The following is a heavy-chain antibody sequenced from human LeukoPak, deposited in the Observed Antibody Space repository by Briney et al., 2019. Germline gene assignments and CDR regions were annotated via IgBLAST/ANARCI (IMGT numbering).Heavy chain of an antibody. V-gene: IGHV3-23*01. CDR2: VSSSGGST. Sequence: GGSLRLSYAASVFTFNNYVMSWVPQAPGKGLEWVSTVSSSGGSTNYADSVKGRFTISRDNSKNTLYLQMNSLRAEDTALYYCADHYYGSGTNVFDIWGQGTMVTVSS. J-gene: IGHJ3*02. CDR1: VFTFNNYV. D-gene: IGHD3-10*01. CDR3: ADHYYGSGTNVFDI.